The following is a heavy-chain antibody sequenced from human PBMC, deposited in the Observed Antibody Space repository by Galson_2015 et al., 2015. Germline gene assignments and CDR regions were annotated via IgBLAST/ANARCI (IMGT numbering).Heavy chain of an antibody. D-gene: IGHD6-19*01. CDR1: GDSVSSNSAA. CDR3: ARGTGLISSGWYAPLWDY. CDR2: TYYRSKWYN. Sequence: CAISGDSVSSNSAAWNWIRQSPSRGLEWLGRTYYRSKWYNDYAVSVKSRITINPDTSKNQFSLQLNSVTPEDTAVYYCARGTGLISSGWYAPLWDYWGQGTLVTVSS. V-gene: IGHV6-1*01. J-gene: IGHJ4*02.